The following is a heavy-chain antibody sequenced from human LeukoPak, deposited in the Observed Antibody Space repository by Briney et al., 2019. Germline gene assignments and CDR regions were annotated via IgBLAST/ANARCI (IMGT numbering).Heavy chain of an antibody. Sequence: SETLSLTCTVSGGSISSSSYYWGWIRQPPGKGLEWIGSIYYSGSTYYNPSLKSRVTISVDTSKNQFSLKLSSVTAADTAVYYCARDRSGGYDYVWGRYYFDYWGQGTLVTVSS. CDR3: ARDRSGGYDYVWGRYYFDY. V-gene: IGHV4-39*07. D-gene: IGHD3-16*01. J-gene: IGHJ4*02. CDR2: IYYSGST. CDR1: GGSISSSSYY.